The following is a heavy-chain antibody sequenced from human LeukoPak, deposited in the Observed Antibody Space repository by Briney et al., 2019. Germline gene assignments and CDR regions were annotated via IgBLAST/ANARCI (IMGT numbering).Heavy chain of an antibody. V-gene: IGHV3-33*01. CDR1: GFTFSSYG. Sequence: PGRSLRLSCAAYGFTFSSYGMHWDRQAPGKGLEWVAVIWYDGSNKYYADSVKGRFTISRDNSKNTLYLQMNSLRAEDTAVYYCARDSNELPYYGSGNRPDYWGQGTLVTVSS. J-gene: IGHJ4*02. CDR2: IWYDGSNK. CDR3: ARDSNELPYYGSGNRPDY. D-gene: IGHD3-10*01.